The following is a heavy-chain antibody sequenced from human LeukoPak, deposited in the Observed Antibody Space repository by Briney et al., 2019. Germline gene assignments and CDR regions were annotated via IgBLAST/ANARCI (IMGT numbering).Heavy chain of an antibody. J-gene: IGHJ4*02. V-gene: IGHV4-4*07. CDR3: ASLDTTVTLFDC. CDR1: GGSISSYY. D-gene: IGHD4-17*01. CDR2: IYTSGST. Sequence: SETLSLTCTVSGGSISSYYWSWIRQPAGKGLEWIGRIYTSGSTNYNYNPSLKSRVTMSVDTSKNQFSLKLSSVTAADTAVYYCASLDTTVTLFDCWGQGTVDPVSS.